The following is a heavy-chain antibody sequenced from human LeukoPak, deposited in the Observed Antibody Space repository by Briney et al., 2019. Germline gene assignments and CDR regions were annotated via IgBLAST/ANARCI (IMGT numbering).Heavy chain of an antibody. J-gene: IGHJ6*02. V-gene: IGHV3-7*01. CDR3: ASASPYYYGIDV. Sequence: GGSLRLSCAASGSTFSSSWMSWVRQAPGKGLEWVANIKQDGSEKYYVDSVKGRFTISRDNAKNSLYLQMNSLRAEDTAVYYCASASPYYYGIDVWGQGTTVTVSS. CDR2: IKQDGSEK. CDR1: GSTFSSSW.